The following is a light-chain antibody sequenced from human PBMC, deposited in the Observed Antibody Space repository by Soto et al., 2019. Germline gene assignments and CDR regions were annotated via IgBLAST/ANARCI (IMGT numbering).Light chain of an antibody. CDR1: SSNIGSNY. J-gene: IGLJ2*01. V-gene: IGLV1-47*01. Sequence: QSVLTQPPSVSGTPGQRVTISCSGSSSNIGSNYVYWYQQLPGTAPKLLIYRNNQRPSGVPDRFSGSKSGTSASLAISGLRSEDEADYYCAAWDDSLSGLFGGGTKLTVL. CDR3: AAWDDSLSGL. CDR2: RNN.